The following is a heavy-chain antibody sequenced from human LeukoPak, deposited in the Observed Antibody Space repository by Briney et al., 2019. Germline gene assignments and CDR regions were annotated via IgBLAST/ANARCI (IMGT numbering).Heavy chain of an antibody. J-gene: IGHJ6*03. Sequence: PGGSLSLSCAASGFTVSSNYMSWVRQAPGKGLEWVSVVYSGGSKYYADSGKGRFTISRENSKNTLYLQMNSLRAEDTAVYYCASGSGSYRTPYYYMDVWGTGTTVTVSS. CDR1: GFTVSSNY. CDR3: ASGSGSYRTPYYYMDV. CDR2: VYSGGSK. V-gene: IGHV3-53*01. D-gene: IGHD3-10*01.